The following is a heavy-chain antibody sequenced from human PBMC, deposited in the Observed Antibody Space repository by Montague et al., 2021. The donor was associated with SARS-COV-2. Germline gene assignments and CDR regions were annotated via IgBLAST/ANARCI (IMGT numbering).Heavy chain of an antibody. J-gene: IGHJ4*02. CDR3: ARLGITLGGVIVIRYYFDC. D-gene: IGHD3-16*02. V-gene: IGHV4-39*01. Sequence: SETLSLTCTFSGASRSTKNYYWGWIPQPPGKGLKWIGSLSYSATSYSNPSLKSRVTMSVDTSRNQLSLNLSSVTVADTAVYYCARLGITLGGVIVIRYYFDCWGQGTLVTVSS. CDR1: GASRSTKNYY. CDR2: LSYSATS.